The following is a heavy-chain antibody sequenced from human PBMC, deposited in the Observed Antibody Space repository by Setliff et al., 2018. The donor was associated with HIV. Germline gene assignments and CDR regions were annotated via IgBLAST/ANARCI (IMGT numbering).Heavy chain of an antibody. CDR3: ATQTGFYNSHWYDY. D-gene: IGHD6-13*01. CDR1: GFTPAFPFNNYW. V-gene: IGHV3-7*01. CDR2: IKQDGSDM. J-gene: IGHJ4*02. Sequence: GGSLRLSCVGSGFTPAFPFNNYWMTWLRRAPGRGLEWVANIKQDGSDMHYIESVKGRFTIFRDNAKNSVFLQMNSLRAEDTGVYYCATQTGFYNSHWYDYWGQGTMVTVSS.